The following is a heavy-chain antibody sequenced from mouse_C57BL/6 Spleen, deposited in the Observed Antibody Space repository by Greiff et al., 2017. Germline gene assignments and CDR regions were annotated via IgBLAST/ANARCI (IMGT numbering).Heavy chain of an antibody. CDR2: IRNKANGYTT. D-gene: IGHD1-1*01. CDR1: GFTFTDYY. Sequence: EVKLVESGGGLVQPGGSLSLSCAASGFTFTDYYMSWVRQPPGKALEWLGFIRNKANGYTTEYSATVKGRFTISRDNSQSILYLQMNALRAEDSATYDCARFITTVVANWYFDGWGTGTTVTVSS. CDR3: ARFITTVVANWYFDG. J-gene: IGHJ1*03. V-gene: IGHV7-3*01.